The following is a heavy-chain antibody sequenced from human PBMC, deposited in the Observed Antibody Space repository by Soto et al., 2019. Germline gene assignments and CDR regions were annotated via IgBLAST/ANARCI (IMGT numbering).Heavy chain of an antibody. CDR2: IYYSGST. Sequence: SETLSLTCTVSGGSISSYYWSWIRQPPGKGLEWIGYIYYSGSTNYNPSLKSRVTISVDTSKNQFSLKLSSVTAADTAVYYCARDSGTPGYSSGWYGYYYYYGMHVWGQGTTVTVSS. V-gene: IGHV4-59*01. CDR1: GGSISSYY. D-gene: IGHD6-19*01. CDR3: ARDSGTPGYSSGWYGYYYYYGMHV. J-gene: IGHJ6*02.